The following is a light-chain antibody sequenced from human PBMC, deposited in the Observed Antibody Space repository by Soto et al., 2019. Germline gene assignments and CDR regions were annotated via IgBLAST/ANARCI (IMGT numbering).Light chain of an antibody. CDR1: QSISGRY. Sequence: ETVLTQSPGTLSLSPGERASLSCRASQSISGRYLAWYQQKPGQAPRLLIYDASSRATGIPDRFSGSGSGTYFILTISRLEPEDFAVYYCQQYGSSPLTFGGGTKVESK. V-gene: IGKV3-20*01. J-gene: IGKJ4*01. CDR2: DAS. CDR3: QQYGSSPLT.